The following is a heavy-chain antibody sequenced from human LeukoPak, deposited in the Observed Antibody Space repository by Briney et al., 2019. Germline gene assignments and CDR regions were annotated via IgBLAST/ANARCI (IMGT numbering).Heavy chain of an antibody. J-gene: IGHJ6*03. D-gene: IGHD1-26*01. CDR1: GFTVSSNY. CDR3: ARDPYSGNYGAYYYYYMDV. CDR2: IYSGGST. Sequence: GGSLRLSCAASGFTVSSNYMSWVRQAPGKGLEWVSVIYSGGSTYYADSVKGRFTISRDNAKSSLYLQMDSLRAEDTAVYYCARDPYSGNYGAYYYYYMDVWGKGTTVTISS. V-gene: IGHV3-53*01.